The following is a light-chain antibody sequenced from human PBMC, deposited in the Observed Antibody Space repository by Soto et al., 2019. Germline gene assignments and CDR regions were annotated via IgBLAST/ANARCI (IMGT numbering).Light chain of an antibody. Sequence: IEVTQSPSSLAASLGDRVTITCRASQTIGTYVNWNRQKSGAAPELLIYDASTLQSGVPSRFRGGASGTDFTLTISSLQLDDFATYYCQQSYNTPLTFGQGTKVDIK. CDR3: QQSYNTPLT. J-gene: IGKJ1*01. V-gene: IGKV1-39*01. CDR1: QTIGTY. CDR2: DAS.